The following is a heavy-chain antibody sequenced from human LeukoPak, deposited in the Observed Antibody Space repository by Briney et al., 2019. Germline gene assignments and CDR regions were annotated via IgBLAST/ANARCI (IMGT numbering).Heavy chain of an antibody. V-gene: IGHV3-21*01. CDR3: AKDPTHYRVWDDYDSTVLSY. Sequence: GGSLRLSCAGSGFTFSSMNWVRQAPGKGLEWVSCISSSSSYIYYADSVKGRFTISRDNAKNSLYLQMNSLRAADTAVYYCAKDPTHYRVWDDYDSTVLSYWGQGTLVTVSS. CDR2: ISSSSSYI. J-gene: IGHJ4*02. D-gene: IGHD3-22*01. CDR1: GFTFSS.